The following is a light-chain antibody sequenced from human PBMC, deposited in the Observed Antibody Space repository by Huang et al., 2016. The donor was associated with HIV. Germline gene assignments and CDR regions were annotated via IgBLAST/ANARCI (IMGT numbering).Light chain of an antibody. CDR2: AAS. Sequence: DIQMTQSPSSLSASVGDRVSITCRASQSVNTYLNWYQLKPGKPPKLLIYAASSLQSGVPSRFGGSGSGTDFTLTISSVQPEDFATYYCQQSYSIPCTFGQGTKLE. V-gene: IGKV1-39*01. CDR3: QQSYSIPCT. CDR1: QSVNTY. J-gene: IGKJ2*02.